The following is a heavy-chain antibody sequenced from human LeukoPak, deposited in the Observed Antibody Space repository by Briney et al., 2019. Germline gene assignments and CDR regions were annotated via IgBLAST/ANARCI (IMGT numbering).Heavy chain of an antibody. V-gene: IGHV5-51*01. CDR2: IYPGDSDT. CDR3: ARCSCTNGVCYRYALDY. CDR1: GYSFTSYW. D-gene: IGHD2-8*01. J-gene: IGHJ4*02. Sequence: GESLKISCKGSGYSFTSYWIGWVRQMPGKGLEWMGIIYPGDSDTRYSPSFQGQVTTSADKSISTAYLQWSSLKASDTAMYYCARCSCTNGVCYRYALDYWGQGTLVTVSS.